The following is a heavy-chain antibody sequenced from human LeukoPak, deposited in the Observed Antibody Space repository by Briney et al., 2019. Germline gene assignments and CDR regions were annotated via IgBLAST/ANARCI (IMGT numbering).Heavy chain of an antibody. Sequence: GGSLRLSCAASGFTFSSYWTSWVRQAPGKGLEWVANIKQDGSEKYYADSVKGRFTISRDNAKNSLYLQMNSLRAEDTAVYYSSLEGSSWYRYFQHWGQGTLVTVSS. CDR3: SLEGSSWYRYFQH. D-gene: IGHD6-13*01. J-gene: IGHJ1*01. CDR2: IKQDGSEK. V-gene: IGHV3-7*05. CDR1: GFTFSSYW.